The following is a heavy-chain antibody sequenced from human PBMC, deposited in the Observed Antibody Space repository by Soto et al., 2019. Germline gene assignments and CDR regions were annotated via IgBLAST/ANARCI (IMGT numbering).Heavy chain of an antibody. D-gene: IGHD6-13*01. J-gene: IGHJ5*02. V-gene: IGHV4-34*01. CDR2: INHSGSA. Sequence: SETLSLTCAVYGGSLSGYYWSWIRQSPGKGLEWIGQINHSGSANYHPSLKSRVTIFLHTSGNEFSLELSSVTAADTSVYYCARDGVAAAGNNWFDPWGQGTLVTVSS. CDR3: ARDGVAAAGNNWFDP. CDR1: GGSLSGYY.